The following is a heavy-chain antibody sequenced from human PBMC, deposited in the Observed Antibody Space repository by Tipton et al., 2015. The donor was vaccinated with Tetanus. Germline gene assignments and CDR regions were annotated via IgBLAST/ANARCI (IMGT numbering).Heavy chain of an antibody. CDR3: ARDDFIRDSADT. Sequence: FLRLSCEASGFQFSSYAMHWVRQAPGKGLEWLAVIWYDGSDRFYADSVKGRLTISRDNSRNTLALQMTSLRVDDTGVYFCARDDFIRDSADTWGQGTLVVVSS. CDR2: IWYDGSDR. J-gene: IGHJ5*02. D-gene: IGHD2-21*01. V-gene: IGHV3-33*01. CDR1: GFQFSSYA.